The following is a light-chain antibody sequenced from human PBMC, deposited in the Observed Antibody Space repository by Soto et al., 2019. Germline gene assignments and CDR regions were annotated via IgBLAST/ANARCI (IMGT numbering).Light chain of an antibody. V-gene: IGKV3-20*01. CDR3: QLYGTSPWA. CDR2: AAS. CDR1: QSVGRNY. Sequence: EIVLTQFPGTLSLSPGERATLSCRASQSVGRNYVAWYQQKPGQAPRVIIYAASNRASGIPDRFSGSGSGSDFPLTISRLEPDDFAVYYCQLYGTSPWAFGQGTKVEIK. J-gene: IGKJ1*01.